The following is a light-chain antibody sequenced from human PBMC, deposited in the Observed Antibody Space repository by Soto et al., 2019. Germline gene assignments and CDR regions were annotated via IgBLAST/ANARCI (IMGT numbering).Light chain of an antibody. J-gene: IGKJ5*01. V-gene: IGKV1-5*01. CDR2: DAS. CDR1: QSISNW. Sequence: DIQMTQSPSTLSASVGDRVTITCRASQSISNWLAWYQQKPEKAPTLLIYDASSLESGVPSRFSGSGSGTEFTLTISSLQPDDFATYYCQQYNSYPSFGQGTRLEIK. CDR3: QQYNSYPS.